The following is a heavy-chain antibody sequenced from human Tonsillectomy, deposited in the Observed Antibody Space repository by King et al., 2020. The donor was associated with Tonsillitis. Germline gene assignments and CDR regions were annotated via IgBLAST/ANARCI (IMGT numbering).Heavy chain of an antibody. V-gene: IGHV3-53*02. CDR3: ARELELEAAGSRKDY. D-gene: IGHD1-26*01. J-gene: IGHJ4*02. CDR1: GFTVSSNY. Sequence: VQLVETGGGLIQPGGSLRLSCAASGFTVSSNYMSWVRQAPGKGLEWVSVIYSGGSTYYADSVKGRFTISRDNSKNTLYLQMNSLRAEDTAVYYCARELELEAAGSRKDYWGQGTLVTVSS. CDR2: IYSGGST.